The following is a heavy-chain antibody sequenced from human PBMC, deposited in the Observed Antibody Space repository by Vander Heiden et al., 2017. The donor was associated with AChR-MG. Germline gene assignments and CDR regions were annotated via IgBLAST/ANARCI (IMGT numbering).Heavy chain of an antibody. V-gene: IGHV3-30*03. CDR1: GFTFSDYG. Sequence: QVQLVESGGGMVQPGRSLRLSCAAAGFTFSDYGMHWFRQAPGKGLEWVAIISPRGSSKYYGDSVKGRFTISRDNSKNTLYLQMNSLRDEDTAIYYCVTRTDGSGDYGRTGFVYWGQGALVTVSS. CDR2: ISPRGSSK. CDR3: VTRTDGSGDYGRTGFVY. D-gene: IGHD3-22*01. J-gene: IGHJ4*02.